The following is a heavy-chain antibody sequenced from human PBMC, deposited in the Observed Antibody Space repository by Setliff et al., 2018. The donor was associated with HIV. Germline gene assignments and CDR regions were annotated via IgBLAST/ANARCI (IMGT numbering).Heavy chain of an antibody. CDR1: GGSLSSYY. CDR2: IHPTGHI. D-gene: IGHD6-19*01. Sequence: KTSETLSLTCVASGGSLSSYYWNWIRQTPGKGLEWIGEIHPTGHINYNPSYKSRVTVSLDTSKIQFSLKLNSVTAADTGVYYCAAFDSGRDVWGQGTLVTVS. CDR3: AAFDSGRDV. V-gene: IGHV4-34*01. J-gene: IGHJ4*02.